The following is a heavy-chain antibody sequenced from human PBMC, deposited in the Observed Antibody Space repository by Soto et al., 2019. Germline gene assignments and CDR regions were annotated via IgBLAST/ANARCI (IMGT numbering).Heavy chain of an antibody. CDR2: IYSGGST. CDR3: ARLEMATIVVDY. V-gene: IGHV3-53*01. J-gene: IGHJ4*02. D-gene: IGHD5-12*01. CDR1: GFTVSSNY. Sequence: GESLKISCAASGFTVSSNYMSWVRQAPGKGLEWVSVIYSGGSTYYADSVKGRFTISRDNSKNTLYLQMNSLRAEDTAVYYCARLEMATIVVDYWGQGTLVTVSS.